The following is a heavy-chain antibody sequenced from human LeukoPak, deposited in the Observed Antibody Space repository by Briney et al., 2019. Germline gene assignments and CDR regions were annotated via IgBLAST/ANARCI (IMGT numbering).Heavy chain of an antibody. CDR2: IYYSGST. CDR1: GGSISSGAYY. D-gene: IGHD3-22*01. Sequence: SETLSLTCTVSGGSISSGAYYWSWIRQHPGKGLEWIGYIYYSGSTYYNPSLTSRVTISVDTSKSQFSLKLGSVTAADTAVYYCARTSYYSDSRYFDYWGQGTLVTVSS. J-gene: IGHJ4*02. CDR3: ARTSYYSDSRYFDY. V-gene: IGHV4-31*03.